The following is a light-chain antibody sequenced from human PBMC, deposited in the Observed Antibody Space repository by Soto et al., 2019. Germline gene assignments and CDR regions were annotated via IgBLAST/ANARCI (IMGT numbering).Light chain of an antibody. V-gene: IGKV1-5*03. J-gene: IGKJ1*01. CDR3: HQYAAASPWT. CDR1: QSIGQW. Sequence: DVQMTQSPSTLSASIGDRVTITCRASQSIGQWLAWFQQKPGKAPKVLIYKASALQTGVPSTFSASGSGTEFPLTITSLRPDNFAAYSCHQYAAASPWTFGQGTKVE. CDR2: KAS.